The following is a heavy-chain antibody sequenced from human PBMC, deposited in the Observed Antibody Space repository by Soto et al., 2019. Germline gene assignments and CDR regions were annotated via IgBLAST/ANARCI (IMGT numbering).Heavy chain of an antibody. Sequence: PXXTLSLPCTICGGSVRTCYWRWIPQPPGKELEWIGLTSYSGNTNYNPSLKSRVAMAVDTSKNQFSLTLSSVTAADTAVYYCARDGVGPFDHWGQGTLVTVSS. V-gene: IGHV4-59*02. CDR1: GGSVRTCY. CDR2: TSYSGNT. D-gene: IGHD3-3*01. CDR3: ARDGVGPFDH. J-gene: IGHJ4*02.